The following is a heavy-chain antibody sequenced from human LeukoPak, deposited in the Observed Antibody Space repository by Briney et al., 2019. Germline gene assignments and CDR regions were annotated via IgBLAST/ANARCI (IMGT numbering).Heavy chain of an antibody. CDR1: GYSFTNYW. V-gene: IGHV5-51*01. Sequence: GESLKISCQASGYSFTNYWIGWVRQMPGKGLEWMGIIYPGDSDTKYSPSFEGQVTISVDKSISTAYLQWSSLKASDTAMYYCARQSTYYYDSSATYWGQGTLVTVSS. D-gene: IGHD3-22*01. CDR3: ARQSTYYYDSSATY. J-gene: IGHJ4*02. CDR2: IYPGDSDT.